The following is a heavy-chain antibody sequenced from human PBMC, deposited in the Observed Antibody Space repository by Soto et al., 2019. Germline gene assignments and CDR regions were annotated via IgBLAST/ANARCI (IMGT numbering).Heavy chain of an antibody. D-gene: IGHD3-22*01. CDR3: TTRYYYDSSGYLLDY. V-gene: IGHV3-15*01. CDR2: IKSKTDGGTT. J-gene: IGHJ4*02. CDR1: GFTFSNAW. Sequence: GGSLRLSCAASGFTFSNAWMSWVRQAPGKGLEWVGRIKSKTDGGTTDYAAPVKGGFTISRDDSKNTLYLQMNSLKTEDTAVYYCTTRYYYDSSGYLLDYWGQGTLVTVSS.